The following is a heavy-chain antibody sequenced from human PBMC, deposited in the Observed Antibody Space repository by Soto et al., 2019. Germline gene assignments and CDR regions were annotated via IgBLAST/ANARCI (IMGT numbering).Heavy chain of an antibody. V-gene: IGHV3-30*18. CDR3: AKDLSDYVWGSYRPTGGLDY. J-gene: IGHJ4*02. CDR1: GFTFSSYG. Sequence: QVQLVESGGGVVQPGRSLRLSCAASGFTFSSYGMHWVRQAPGKGLEWVAVISYDGSNKYYADSVKGRFTISRDNSKNPLYLQMNSLRAEDTAVYYCAKDLSDYVWGSYRPTGGLDYWGQGTLVTVSS. D-gene: IGHD3-16*02. CDR2: ISYDGSNK.